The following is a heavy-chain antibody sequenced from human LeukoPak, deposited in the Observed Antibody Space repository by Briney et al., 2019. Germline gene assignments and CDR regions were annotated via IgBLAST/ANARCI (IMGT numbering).Heavy chain of an antibody. J-gene: IGHJ4*02. V-gene: IGHV3-7*01. D-gene: IGHD3-3*01. Sequence: GGSLRLSCAASGFTFSSYWMSWVRQAPGKGLEWVANIKRDGSEKYYVDSVKGRFTISRDNAKNSLYLQMNSLRAEDTAVYYCASLYYDFWSAYYFDYWGQGTLVTVSS. CDR1: GFTFSSYW. CDR2: IKRDGSEK. CDR3: ASLYYDFWSAYYFDY.